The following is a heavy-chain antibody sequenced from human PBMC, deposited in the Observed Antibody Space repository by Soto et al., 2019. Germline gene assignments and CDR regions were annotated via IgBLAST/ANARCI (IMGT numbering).Heavy chain of an antibody. J-gene: IGHJ5*02. Sequence: QVQLQESGPGLVKPSQTLSLTCTVSGGSISSGGYYWSWIRQHPGKGLEWIGYIYYSGSTYYNPSLKSRVTISVDTSKNQFSLKLSSVTAADTAVYYCAREATNGDSSNWFDPWGQGTLVTVSS. D-gene: IGHD4-17*01. CDR2: IYYSGST. V-gene: IGHV4-31*03. CDR1: GGSISSGGYY. CDR3: AREATNGDSSNWFDP.